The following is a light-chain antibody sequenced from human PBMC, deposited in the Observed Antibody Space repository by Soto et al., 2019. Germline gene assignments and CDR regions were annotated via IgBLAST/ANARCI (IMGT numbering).Light chain of an antibody. CDR1: QSIGTW. V-gene: IGKV1-5*03. CDR3: QQYNSYST. CDR2: KAS. Sequence: DIQMTQSPSTLSASVGDRVTITCRASQSIGTWLAWYQQKPGKAPKLLIYKASSLESGVPSRFSGSGSGTEFTLTISSLQPDDFASYHCQQYNSYSTFGQGTKVEIK. J-gene: IGKJ1*01.